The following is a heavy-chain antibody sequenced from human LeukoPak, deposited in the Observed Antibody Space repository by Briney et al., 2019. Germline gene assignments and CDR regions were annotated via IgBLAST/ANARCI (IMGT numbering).Heavy chain of an antibody. J-gene: IGHJ3*02. D-gene: IGHD2/OR15-2a*01. CDR1: GFTFDDYA. Sequence: PGGSLRLSCAASGFTFDDYAMHWVRQAPGKGLEWVSGISWNSGSIGYADSVKGRFTISRDNAKNSLYLQMNSLRAEDTALYYCAKEELILGHAFDIWGQGTMVTVSS. CDR2: ISWNSGSI. V-gene: IGHV3-9*01. CDR3: AKEELILGHAFDI.